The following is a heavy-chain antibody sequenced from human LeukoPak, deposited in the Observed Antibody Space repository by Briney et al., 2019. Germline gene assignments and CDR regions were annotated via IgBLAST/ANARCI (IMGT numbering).Heavy chain of an antibody. D-gene: IGHD1-26*01. V-gene: IGHV1-2*02. Sequence: ASLKVSCRASGYPFTGYYFHWVRQAPGQGLEWMEWINPNSGGTKYAQKFQGRVTMTRDTSISTAYMELSTLRSDDTAVYFCARASIVGATSPSYFDYWGQGTLVTVSS. J-gene: IGHJ4*02. CDR3: ARASIVGATSPSYFDY. CDR2: INPNSGGT. CDR1: GYPFTGYY.